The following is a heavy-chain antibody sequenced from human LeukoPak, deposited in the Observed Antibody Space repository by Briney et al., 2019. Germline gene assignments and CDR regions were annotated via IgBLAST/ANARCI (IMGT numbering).Heavy chain of an antibody. CDR2: VHYSGNT. Sequence: SETLSLTCTVSGASIRTYYWGWIRQPPGKGLEWIGYVHYSGNTNYSPSLKSRVTMSVDTSKNQFSLKVSSVTAADTALYYCVRGQRSYFRAVDDWGQGPLVTVPS. V-gene: IGHV4-59*01. CDR3: VRGQRSYFRAVDD. CDR1: GASIRTYY. J-gene: IGHJ4*02. D-gene: IGHD3-10*01.